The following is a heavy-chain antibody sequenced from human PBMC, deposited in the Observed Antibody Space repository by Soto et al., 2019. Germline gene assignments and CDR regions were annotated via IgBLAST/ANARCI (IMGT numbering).Heavy chain of an antibody. D-gene: IGHD3-22*01. CDR3: ARLGYYDSSGYYYASPRDFDY. Sequence: GAAVKVSCKDSGVTFSSYTISLFRHGPGQWLECIGRIIPILGIANYAQKFQGRVTITADKSTSTAYMELSSLRSEDTAVYYCARLGYYDSSGYYYASPRDFDYWGQGTLVTVSS. V-gene: IGHV1-69*02. J-gene: IGHJ4*02. CDR2: IIPILGIA. CDR1: GVTFSSYT.